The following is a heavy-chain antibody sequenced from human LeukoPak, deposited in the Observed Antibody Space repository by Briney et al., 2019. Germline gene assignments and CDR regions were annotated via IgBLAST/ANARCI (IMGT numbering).Heavy chain of an antibody. CDR3: AVYSGSYYGY. D-gene: IGHD1-26*01. CDR1: GFTFSSYS. V-gene: IGHV3-23*01. CDR2: IGGSGDVT. Sequence: PGGSLRLSCAASGFTFSSYSMNWVRQAPGKGLEWVSSIGGSGDVTYYADSLKGRFTISRDNSKNTLYLQMNSLRAEDTAVYYCAVYSGSYYGYWGQGTLVTVSS. J-gene: IGHJ4*02.